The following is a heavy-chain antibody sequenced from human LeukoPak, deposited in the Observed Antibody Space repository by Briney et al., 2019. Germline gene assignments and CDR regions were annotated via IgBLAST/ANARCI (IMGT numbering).Heavy chain of an antibody. V-gene: IGHV4-39*07. J-gene: IGHJ6*03. CDR3: ASLGYCSSTSCHRNYYYYMDV. Sequence: KPSETLSLTCTVSGGSISSSIYYWGWLRQPPGKGLEWIGSIYYSGSTNYNPSLKSRVTISVDTSKNQFSLKLSSVTAADTAVYYCASLGYCSSTSCHRNYYYYMDVWGKGTTVTVSS. CDR2: IYYSGST. D-gene: IGHD2-2*02. CDR1: GGSISSSIYY.